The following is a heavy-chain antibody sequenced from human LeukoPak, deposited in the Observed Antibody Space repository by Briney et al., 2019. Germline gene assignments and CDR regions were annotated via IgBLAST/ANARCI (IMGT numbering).Heavy chain of an antibody. V-gene: IGHV3-66*01. D-gene: IGHD2-2*01. J-gene: IGHJ6*02. Sequence: GGSPRLSCAASGFTVSSNYMSWVRQAPGKGLEWVSVIYSGGSTYYADSVKGRFTISRDNSKNTLYLQMNSLRAEDTAVYYCARDHYCSSTSCDYYYYYGMDVWGQGTTVTVSS. CDR3: ARDHYCSSTSCDYYYYYGMDV. CDR1: GFTVSSNY. CDR2: IYSGGST.